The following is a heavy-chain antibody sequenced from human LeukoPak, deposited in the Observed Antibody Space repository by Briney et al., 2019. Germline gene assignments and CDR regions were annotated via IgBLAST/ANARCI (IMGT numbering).Heavy chain of an antibody. V-gene: IGHV4-34*01. CDR1: GGSFSGYY. J-gene: IGHJ4*02. CDR3: ATIHSSSWYSSFDY. D-gene: IGHD6-13*01. CDR2: INHSGST. Sequence: SETLSLTCAVYGGSFSGYYWSWIRHPPGKGLEWIGEINHSGSTNYNPSLKSRVTISVDTSKNQFSLKLSSVTAADTAVYYCATIHSSSWYSSFDYWGQGTLVTVSS.